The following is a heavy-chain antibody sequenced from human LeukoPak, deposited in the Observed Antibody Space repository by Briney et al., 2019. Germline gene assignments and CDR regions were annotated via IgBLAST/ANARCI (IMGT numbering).Heavy chain of an antibody. V-gene: IGHV3-53*01. D-gene: IGHD6-6*01. CDR2: IYSGGGT. J-gene: IGHJ4*02. CDR3: ATYSSSSDYFDY. Sequence: GGSLRLSCAASGFTFSSYGMNWVRQAPGKGLEWVSIIYSGGGTSYADSVKGRFIISRDNSKNTLYLQMNSLRAEDTAVYYCATYSSSSDYFDYWGQGTLVTVSS. CDR1: GFTFSSYG.